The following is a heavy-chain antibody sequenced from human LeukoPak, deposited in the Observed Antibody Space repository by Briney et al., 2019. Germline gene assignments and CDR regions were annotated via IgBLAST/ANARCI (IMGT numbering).Heavy chain of an antibody. CDR2: ISGDGGST. V-gene: IGHV3-43*02. CDR1: GFTFDDCA. D-gene: IGHD6-19*01. CDR3: AKAISSGWYGASLI. Sequence: GGSLRLSCAASGFTFDDCAMHWVRQAPGKGLEWVSLISGDGGSTYYADSVKGRFTISRDNSKNSLYLQMNSLRTEDTALYYCAKAISSGWYGASLIWGQGTMVTVSS. J-gene: IGHJ3*02.